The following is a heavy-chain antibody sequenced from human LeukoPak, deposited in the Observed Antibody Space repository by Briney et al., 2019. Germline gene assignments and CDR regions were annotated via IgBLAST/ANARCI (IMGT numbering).Heavy chain of an antibody. CDR2: INPNSGGT. Sequence: ASVKVSCKASGYTFTGYYMHWVRQAPGQGLEWMGWINPNSGGTNYAQKFQGRVTMTRDTSISTAYMELSRLRSDDTAVYYCARVTLYYDILTGYSYLDYWGRGTLVTVSS. D-gene: IGHD3-9*01. J-gene: IGHJ4*02. V-gene: IGHV1-2*02. CDR3: ARVTLYYDILTGYSYLDY. CDR1: GYTFTGYY.